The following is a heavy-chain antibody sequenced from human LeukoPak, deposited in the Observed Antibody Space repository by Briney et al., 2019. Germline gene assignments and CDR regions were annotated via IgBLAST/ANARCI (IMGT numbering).Heavy chain of an antibody. D-gene: IGHD6-19*01. V-gene: IGHV4-39*01. J-gene: IGHJ4*02. Sequence: SETLSLTCTVSGGSISSSSYYWGWIRQPPGKGLEWIGSIYYSGSTYYNPSLKSRVTISVDTSKNQFSLKLSSVTAADTAVYYCARLSPIAVAGTFDYWGQGTLVTVSS. CDR2: IYYSGST. CDR3: ARLSPIAVAGTFDY. CDR1: GGSISSSSYY.